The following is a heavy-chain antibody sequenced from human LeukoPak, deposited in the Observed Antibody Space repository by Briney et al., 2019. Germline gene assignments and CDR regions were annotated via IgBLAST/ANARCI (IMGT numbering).Heavy chain of an antibody. D-gene: IGHD2-21*01. V-gene: IGHV3-23*01. CDR1: GLTFSSYT. CDR2: ISGSGVGT. Sequence: GGSLRLSCAVSGLTFSSYTMNWVRQAPGKGLEWVSAISGSGVGTYYADSVKGRFTISRDNSWNTLYLQMSSLRAEDTAVYYCAKDQVISGSEASDIWGQGTMVTVSS. J-gene: IGHJ3*02. CDR3: AKDQVISGSEASDI.